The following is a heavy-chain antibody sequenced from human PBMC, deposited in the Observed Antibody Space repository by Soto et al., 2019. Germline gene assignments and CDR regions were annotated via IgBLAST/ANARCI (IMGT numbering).Heavy chain of an antibody. CDR2: IIPILGIA. J-gene: IGHJ4*02. CDR1: GGTFSSYT. CDR3: ARGGSGTGYCSGGSCYSFLFDY. V-gene: IGHV1-69*02. Sequence: SVKVSCKASGGTFSSYTISCVRQAPGQGLEWMGRIIPILGIANYAQKFQGRVTITADKSTSTAYMELSSLRSEDTAVYYCARGGSGTGYCSGGSCYSFLFDYWGQGTLVTVSS. D-gene: IGHD2-15*01.